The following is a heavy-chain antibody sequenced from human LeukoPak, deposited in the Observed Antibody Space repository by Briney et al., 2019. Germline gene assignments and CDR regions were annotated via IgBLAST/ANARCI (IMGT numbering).Heavy chain of an antibody. J-gene: IGHJ5*02. Sequence: SSVKVSCTASGGTFSSYAISWVRQAPGQGLEWMGGIIPIFGTANYAQKFQGRDTITADASTSTAYMELSSLRSEDTAVYYCARGAVLEGVYWFDPWGQGTLVTVSS. D-gene: IGHD3-3*01. CDR3: ARGAVLEGVYWFDP. V-gene: IGHV1-69*01. CDR1: GGTFSSYA. CDR2: IIPIFGTA.